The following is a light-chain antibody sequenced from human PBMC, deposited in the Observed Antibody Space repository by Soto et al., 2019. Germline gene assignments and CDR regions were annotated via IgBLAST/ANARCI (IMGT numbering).Light chain of an antibody. V-gene: IGKV1-5*01. CDR3: QHYHSYSSLT. J-gene: IGKJ4*02. Sequence: IQMTRPPSTLCACVADRVTIPSRAGQSIGSGLGGYEQKPGKAPKLLIYDASSLESGVPSRLSVSGSGTEFTLTIRSLQPDDFATSYGQHYHSYSSLTVGGGPQ. CDR2: DAS. CDR1: QSIGSG.